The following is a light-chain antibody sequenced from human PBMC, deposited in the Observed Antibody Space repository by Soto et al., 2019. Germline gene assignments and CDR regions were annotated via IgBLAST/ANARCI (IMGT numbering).Light chain of an antibody. CDR3: QQYGSLPIT. J-gene: IGKJ5*01. CDR1: QDIGNF. V-gene: IGKV1-33*01. Sequence: DIQMTQSPSSLSASIGERVTISCQASQDIGNFLNWYQQKPGKAPYLLIYDASTLDTGVSSRFSGSGSGRDFSFTITSLQPDDVATYFCQQYGSLPITFGQGTRLDIK. CDR2: DAS.